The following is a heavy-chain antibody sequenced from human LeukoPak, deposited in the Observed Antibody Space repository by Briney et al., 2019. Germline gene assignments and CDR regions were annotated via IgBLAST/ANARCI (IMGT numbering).Heavy chain of an antibody. D-gene: IGHD2-2*01. V-gene: IGHV3-21*01. CDR2: ISRSSSHI. J-gene: IGHJ3*02. CDR3: AIPLSGYCSTTSCYRMSHAFDS. CDR1: GLTFRSYS. Sequence: GGSRRLSCAASGLTFRSYSMNWGRQAQGKGLEWVSSISRSSSHIYYADSVKGRFTISRDNAKNSLYMEMNSLRAEDTAVYYCAIPLSGYCSTTSCYRMSHAFDSWGQGTMVTVSS.